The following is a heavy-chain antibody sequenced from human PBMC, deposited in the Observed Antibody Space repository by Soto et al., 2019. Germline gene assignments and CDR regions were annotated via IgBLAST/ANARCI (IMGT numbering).Heavy chain of an antibody. V-gene: IGHV3-48*03. CDR3: ARSSGTTDYYYGMDV. D-gene: IGHD1-7*01. CDR2: ISSSGSTI. CDR1: GFTFSSYE. Sequence: PGGSLRLSCAASGFTFSSYEMNWVRQAPGKGLEWVSYISSSGSTIYYADSVKGRFTISRDNAKNSLYLQMNSLRAEDTAVYYCARSSGTTDYYYGMDVWGQGTTVTV. J-gene: IGHJ6*02.